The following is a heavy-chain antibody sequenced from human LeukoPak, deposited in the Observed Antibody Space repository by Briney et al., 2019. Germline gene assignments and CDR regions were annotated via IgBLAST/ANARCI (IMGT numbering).Heavy chain of an antibody. D-gene: IGHD3-22*01. CDR3: AKDYYGFLAPLDAFDI. CDR1: GFTFSSYS. J-gene: IGHJ3*02. CDR2: ILYDGSNK. Sequence: GGSLRLSCAASGFTFSSYSMNWVRQAPGKGLEWVAVILYDGSNKYYADSVKGRFTISRDNSKNTLYLQMNSLRAEDTAVYYCAKDYYGFLAPLDAFDIWGQGTMVTVSS. V-gene: IGHV3-30*18.